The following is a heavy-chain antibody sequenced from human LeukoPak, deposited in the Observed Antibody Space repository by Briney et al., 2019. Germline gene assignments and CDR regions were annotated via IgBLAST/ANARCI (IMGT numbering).Heavy chain of an antibody. V-gene: IGHV1-2*02. CDR3: ARSWYGMDV. J-gene: IGHJ6*02. Sequence: ASVKVSCKASGYTFTGSRMQWARQAPGQGLEWMGWINPSNGDTNSEQKFQGRVTMTRDTSISTVYMELSRLTSDDTAVYYCARSWYGMDVWGQGTTVIVS. CDR2: INPSNGDT. D-gene: IGHD6-13*01. CDR1: GYTFTGSR.